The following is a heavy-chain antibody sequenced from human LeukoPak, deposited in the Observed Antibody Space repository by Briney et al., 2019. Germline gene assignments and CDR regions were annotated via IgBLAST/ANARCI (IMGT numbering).Heavy chain of an antibody. CDR3: AKDVEYGSGTPIGY. V-gene: IGHV3-23*01. Sequence: PGGSLRLSCAASGFTFSTYAVTWVRQAPGKGLEWVSTISDNGDVTYYADSVKGRFTISRDNSKNTLYLQMNSLRADDTAIYYCAKDVEYGSGTPIGYWGQGTLVTVSS. CDR1: GFTFSTYA. D-gene: IGHD3-10*01. J-gene: IGHJ4*02. CDR2: ISDNGDVT.